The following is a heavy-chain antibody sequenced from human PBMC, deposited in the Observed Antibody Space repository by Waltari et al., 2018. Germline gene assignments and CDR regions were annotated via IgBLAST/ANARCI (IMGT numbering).Heavy chain of an antibody. J-gene: IGHJ3*02. CDR2: ISWNSGSI. Sequence: EVQLVESGGGLVQPGRSLRLSCAASGFTFDDYAMHWVRQAPGKGLEWVSGISWNSGSIGYADSVKGRLTSARDNAKNYLYLQMNSLRAEDMALYYCARVAASGSHSFDIWGQGTMVTVSS. V-gene: IGHV3-9*03. D-gene: IGHD6-13*01. CDR1: GFTFDDYA. CDR3: ARVAASGSHSFDI.